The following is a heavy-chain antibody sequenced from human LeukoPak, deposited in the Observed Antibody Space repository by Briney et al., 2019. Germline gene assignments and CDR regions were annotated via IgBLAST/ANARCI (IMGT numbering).Heavy chain of an antibody. CDR3: AGDWLSVGNWFDP. Sequence: KSSETLSLTCTVSGGSVSSYYWSWIRQPPGKGLEWIGYIYFTGSTNYNPSLKSRVTISQDTSKNQFSLKLRFVTAADTAVYYCAGDWLSVGNWFDPWGQGTLVTVSS. CDR2: IYFTGST. CDR1: GGSVSSYY. D-gene: IGHD5-12*01. V-gene: IGHV4-59*02. J-gene: IGHJ5*02.